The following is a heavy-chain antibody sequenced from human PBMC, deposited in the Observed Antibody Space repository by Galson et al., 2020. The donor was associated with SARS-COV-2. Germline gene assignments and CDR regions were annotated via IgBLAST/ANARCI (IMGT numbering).Heavy chain of an antibody. D-gene: IGHD6-6*01. CDR1: GFTVSSNY. J-gene: IGHJ3*02. V-gene: IGHV3-53*01. CDR2: IYSGGST. CDR3: ARGISRPIEYSSSPNAFDI. Sequence: GGSLRLSCAASGFTVSSNYMSWVRQAPGKGLEWVSVIYSGGSTYYADSVKGRFTISRDNSKNTLYLQMNSLRAEDTAVYYCARGISRPIEYSSSPNAFDIWGQGTMVTVSS.